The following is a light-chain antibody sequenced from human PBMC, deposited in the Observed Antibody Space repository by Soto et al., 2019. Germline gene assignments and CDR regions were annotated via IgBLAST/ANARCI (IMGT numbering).Light chain of an antibody. Sequence: QSALTQPPSASGSPGQSVTISCTGTSSDIGGYNYVSWYQQHPGKAPQVLIFDVTKRPAGVPDRFSGSKSGNTASLTVSGLQAEDEAVYYCASWDDRLGAVIFGGGTKVTVL. J-gene: IGLJ2*01. CDR1: SSDIGGYNY. CDR3: ASWDDRLGAVI. V-gene: IGLV2-8*01. CDR2: DVT.